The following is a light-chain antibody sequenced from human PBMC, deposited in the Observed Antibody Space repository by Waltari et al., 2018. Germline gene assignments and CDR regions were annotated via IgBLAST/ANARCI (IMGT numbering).Light chain of an antibody. Sequence: DIVMTHSPDPLPVSLGERATINCKSSQSVLYSPNNKNYLAWYQQKPGQPPKLLIYWASTRESGVPDRCSGSGSGTDFTLTISSLQAEDVAVYYCQKYYSTPWTFGQGTKVEIK. CDR1: QSVLYSPNNKNY. CDR3: QKYYSTPWT. V-gene: IGKV4-1*01. J-gene: IGKJ1*01. CDR2: WAS.